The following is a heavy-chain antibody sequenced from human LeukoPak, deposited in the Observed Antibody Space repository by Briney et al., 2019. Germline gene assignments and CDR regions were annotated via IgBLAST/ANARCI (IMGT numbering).Heavy chain of an antibody. CDR1: GYTFTSYG. Sequence: GASVKVSCKASGYTFTSYGISWVRQARGQRLEWIGWIVVGSGNTNYAQKFQERVTITRDMSTSTAYMELSSLRSEDTAVYYCANSGGGVPGYYYYYGMDVWGQGTTVTVSS. CDR2: IVVGSGNT. V-gene: IGHV1-58*02. J-gene: IGHJ6*02. CDR3: ANSGGGVPGYYYYYGMDV. D-gene: IGHD3-16*01.